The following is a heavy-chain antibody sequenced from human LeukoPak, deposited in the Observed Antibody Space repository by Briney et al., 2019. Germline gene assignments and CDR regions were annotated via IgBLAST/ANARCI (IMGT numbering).Heavy chain of an antibody. CDR1: GFTFSSYS. CDR2: ISSSSSSYI. V-gene: IGHV3-21*01. J-gene: IGHJ4*02. CDR3: ARDTTITTALDY. Sequence: GGSLSLSCAASGFTFSSYSMNWVRQAPGKGLEWVSSISSSSSSYIYYADSVKGRFTISRDNAKNSLYLQMNSLRAEDTAVYYCARDTTITTALDYWGQGTLVTVSS. D-gene: IGHD2/OR15-2a*01.